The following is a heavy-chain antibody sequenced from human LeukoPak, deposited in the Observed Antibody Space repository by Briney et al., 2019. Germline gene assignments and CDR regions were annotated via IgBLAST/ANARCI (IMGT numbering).Heavy chain of an antibody. CDR2: INSDGSST. D-gene: IGHD5-24*01. CDR1: GFTFSSYW. V-gene: IGHV3-74*01. J-gene: IGHJ3*02. CDR3: ARGRDGYNYGSRGAFDI. Sequence: GGSLRLSCAASGFTFSSYWMHWVRQAPGKGLVWVSRINSDGSSTSYADSVKGRFAISRDNAKNTLYLQMNSLRAEDTAVYYCARGRDGYNYGSRGAFDIWGQGTMVTVSS.